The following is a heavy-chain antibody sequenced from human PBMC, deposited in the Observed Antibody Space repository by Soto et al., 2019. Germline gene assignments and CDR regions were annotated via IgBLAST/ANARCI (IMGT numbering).Heavy chain of an antibody. CDR3: ASARWDV. V-gene: IGHV4-34*01. D-gene: IGHD4-17*01. CDR2: IYHTGKT. CDR1: GGSFRGSY. Sequence: QVRLQQWGAGLLKPSETLSLTCAVFGGSFRGSYWSWVRQSPETGLEWLGEIYHTGKTHYNPSLKSRLAISIDTSKNQFSLKMTSVVAADTALYYCASARWDVWGQGTTVTVSS. J-gene: IGHJ6*02.